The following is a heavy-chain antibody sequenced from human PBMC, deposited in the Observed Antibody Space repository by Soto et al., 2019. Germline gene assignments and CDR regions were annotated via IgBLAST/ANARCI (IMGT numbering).Heavy chain of an antibody. J-gene: IGHJ6*02. V-gene: IGHV1-18*01. CDR3: ARVDTAMEGYYYGMDV. D-gene: IGHD5-18*01. Sequence: QVQLVQSGAEVKKPGASVKVSCKASGYTFTSYGISWVRQAPGQGLEWMGWISAYNGNTNYAQKLQGRVTMTTDTATSKAYMELRSLRSDDTAVYYCARVDTAMEGYYYGMDVWGQGTTVTVSS. CDR1: GYTFTSYG. CDR2: ISAYNGNT.